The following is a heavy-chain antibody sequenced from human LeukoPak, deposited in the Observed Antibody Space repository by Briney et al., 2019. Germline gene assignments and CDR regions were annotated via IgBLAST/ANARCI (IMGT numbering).Heavy chain of an antibody. Sequence: SETLSLTCTVSGGSISSGGYYWSWIRQHPGKGLEWIGYIYYRGSTYYNPSLKSRVIISEDTSKDQFSLKLSSVTAADTAVYYCASRIGYSYGIDYWGQGTLVTVPS. CDR1: GGSISSGGYY. CDR3: ASRIGYSYGIDY. D-gene: IGHD5-18*01. CDR2: IYYRGST. V-gene: IGHV4-31*03. J-gene: IGHJ4*02.